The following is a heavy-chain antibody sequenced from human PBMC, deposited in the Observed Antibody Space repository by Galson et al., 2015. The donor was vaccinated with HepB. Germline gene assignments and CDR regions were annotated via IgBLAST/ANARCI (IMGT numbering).Heavy chain of an antibody. J-gene: IGHJ4*02. CDR1: GFTFSSYW. Sequence: SLRLSCAASGFTFSSYWMHWVRQAPGKGLVWVSRINSDGSSASYADSVKGRFTISRDNAKNSLYLQMNSLRAEDTAVYYCAGDWGVLPAAGDYWGQGTLVTVSS. D-gene: IGHD2-2*01. CDR2: INSDGSSA. V-gene: IGHV3-74*01. CDR3: AGDWGVLPAAGDY.